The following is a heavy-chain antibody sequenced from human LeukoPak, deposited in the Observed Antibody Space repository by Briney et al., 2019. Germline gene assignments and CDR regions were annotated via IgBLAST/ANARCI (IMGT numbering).Heavy chain of an antibody. J-gene: IGHJ4*02. CDR2: IRYDGSNK. D-gene: IGHD1-1*01. V-gene: IGHV3-30*02. CDR3: AKGTLLKGTVDY. Sequence: QPGGSLRLSCAASGFTFSRYGMHSVRQAPGKGLGWVAFIRYDGSNKYYADSVKGRFTIYRDNSKNTLYLQMNSLRAEDTAVYYCAKGTLLKGTVDYWGQGTLVTVSS. CDR1: GFTFSRYG.